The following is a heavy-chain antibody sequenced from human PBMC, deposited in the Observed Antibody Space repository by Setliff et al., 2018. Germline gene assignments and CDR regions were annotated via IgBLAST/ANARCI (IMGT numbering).Heavy chain of an antibody. V-gene: IGHV1-18*01. CDR2: ISAYNGNT. Sequence: ASVKVSCKASGYTFTSYGISWVRQAPGQGLEWMGWISAYNGNTNYAQKLQGRVTMTADTSTSTAYMELRSLRSDDTAVYYCARYDSSGYHYYYGMDVWGQGTTVTVSS. CDR1: GYTFTSYG. CDR3: ARYDSSGYHYYYGMDV. J-gene: IGHJ6*02. D-gene: IGHD3-22*01.